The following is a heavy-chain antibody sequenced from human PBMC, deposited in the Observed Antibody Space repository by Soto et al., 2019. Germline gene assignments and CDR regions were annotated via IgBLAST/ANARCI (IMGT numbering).Heavy chain of an antibody. CDR1: GFTFSSYW. D-gene: IGHD6-19*01. Sequence: VQLVESGGGLVQPGGSLRLSCAASGFTFSSYWMHWVRQAPGKGLVWVSRINSDGSSTSYADSVKGRFTISRDNAKNTLYLQMNSLRAEDTAVYYCARDPPVIAVVHYYFDYWGQGTLVTVSS. CDR2: INSDGSST. CDR3: ARDPPVIAVVHYYFDY. V-gene: IGHV3-74*01. J-gene: IGHJ4*02.